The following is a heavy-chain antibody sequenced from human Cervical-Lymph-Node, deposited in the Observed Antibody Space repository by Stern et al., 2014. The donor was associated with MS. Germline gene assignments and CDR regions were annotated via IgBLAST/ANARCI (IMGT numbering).Heavy chain of an antibody. D-gene: IGHD6-19*01. V-gene: IGHV3-48*02. CDR3: ARNRSSGWIDAFDI. Sequence: EVQLVESGGDLVQPGESLRLSCAASGFTFSSYSMNWVRQAPGKGLAWVSYSSSSSSAIHYADSVKYRISISRENAKNSLYLQMNSLRDEDTAVYYCARNRSSGWIDAFDIWGQGTMVTVSS. CDR1: GFTFSSYS. CDR2: SSSSSSAI. J-gene: IGHJ3*02.